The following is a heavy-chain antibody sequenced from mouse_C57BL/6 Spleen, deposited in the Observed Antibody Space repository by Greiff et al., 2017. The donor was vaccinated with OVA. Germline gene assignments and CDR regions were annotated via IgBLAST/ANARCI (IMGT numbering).Heavy chain of an antibody. CDR2: IYPGDGDT. V-gene: IGHV1-82*01. Sequence: QVQLQQSGPELVKPGASVKISCKASGYAFSSSWMNWVKQRPGKGLEWIGRIYPGDGDTNYNGKFKGKATLTADKSSSTAYMQLSSLTSEDSAVYFCAIRQTKEDYYAMDYWGQGTSVTVSS. CDR1: GYAFSSSW. CDR3: AIRQTKEDYYAMDY. J-gene: IGHJ4*01.